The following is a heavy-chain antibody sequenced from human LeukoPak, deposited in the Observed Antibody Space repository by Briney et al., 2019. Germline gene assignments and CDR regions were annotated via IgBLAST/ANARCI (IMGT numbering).Heavy chain of an antibody. V-gene: IGHV4-39*07. J-gene: IGHJ6*03. Sequence: PSETLSLTCTVSGGSISSSSYYWGWIRQPPGKGLEWIGSIYYSGSTYYNPSLKSRVTISVDTSKNQFSLKLGSVTAADTAVYYCARAGGSYSDYYMDVWGKGTTVTVSS. CDR1: GGSISSSSYY. D-gene: IGHD1-26*01. CDR3: ARAGGSYSDYYMDV. CDR2: IYYSGST.